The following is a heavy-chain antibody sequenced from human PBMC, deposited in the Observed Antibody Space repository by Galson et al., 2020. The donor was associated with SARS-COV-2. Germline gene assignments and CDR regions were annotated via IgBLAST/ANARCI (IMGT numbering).Heavy chain of an antibody. CDR2: IIPIFETS. Sequence: SVKVSCKTSGGSFSSSAISWVRQAPGQGLEWMGGIIPIFETSIYAQKFQGRVTITADESTSTAYMEMTSLRSEDTAVYYCARRSSRSPVQHTSLRPLSNGMDVWGQGTTVTVSS. V-gene: IGHV1-69*13. CDR1: GGSFSSSA. D-gene: IGHD1-1*01. CDR3: ARRSSRSPVQHTSLRPLSNGMDV. J-gene: IGHJ6*02.